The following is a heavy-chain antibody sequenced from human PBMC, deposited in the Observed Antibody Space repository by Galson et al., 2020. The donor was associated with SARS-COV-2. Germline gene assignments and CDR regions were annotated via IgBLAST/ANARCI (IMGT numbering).Heavy chain of an antibody. D-gene: IGHD5-12*01. CDR2: IDWDNDK. Sequence: SGPTLVIPTQTLTLTCTFSGFSLTTSGMGVTWIRQPPGKALEWLALIDWDNDKYYSTSLKTRLTISGDTSKNQVFLTMTNMDPADTATYYCARMADGYGGYDYGSSPFDYWGQGTLVTVSS. J-gene: IGHJ4*02. V-gene: IGHV2-70*01. CDR1: GFSLTTSGMG. CDR3: ARMADGYGGYDYGSSPFDY.